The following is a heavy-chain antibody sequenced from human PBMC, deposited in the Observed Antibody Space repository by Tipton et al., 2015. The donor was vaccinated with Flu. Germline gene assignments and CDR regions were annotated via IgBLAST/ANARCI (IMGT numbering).Heavy chain of an antibody. V-gene: IGHV4-4*07. CDR2: IHTSGTT. D-gene: IGHD1-26*01. CDR3: AGLGKASLLGATRWFDP. J-gene: IGHJ5*02. Sequence: TLSLTCTVSGASISSYYWSWIRQPAGKGLEWIGRIHTSGTTNYNPSLKSRVTMSVDTSKNQFSLKVTSVTAADTAVYYCAGLGKASLLGATRWFDPRGQGTLVTVSS. CDR1: GASISSYY.